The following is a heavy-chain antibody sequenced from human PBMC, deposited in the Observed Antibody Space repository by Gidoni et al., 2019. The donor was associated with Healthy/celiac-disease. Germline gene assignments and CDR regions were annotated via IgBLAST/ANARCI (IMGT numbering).Heavy chain of an antibody. D-gene: IGHD2-21*02. CDR2: ISSSSSYI. V-gene: IGHV3-21*01. Sequence: EVQLVESGGGLVKPGGSLRLSCAASGFTFSSYSMNWVRQAPGKGLEWVSSISSSSSYIYYADSVKGRFTISRDNAKNSLYLQMNSLRAEDTAVYYCARDRGVVTPDWFDPWGQGTLVTVSS. CDR3: ARDRGVVTPDWFDP. CDR1: GFTFSSYS. J-gene: IGHJ5*02.